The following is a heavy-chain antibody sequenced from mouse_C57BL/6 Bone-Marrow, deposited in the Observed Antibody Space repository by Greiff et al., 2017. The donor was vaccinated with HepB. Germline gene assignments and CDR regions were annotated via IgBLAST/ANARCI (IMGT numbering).Heavy chain of an antibody. CDR3: ARGGYYYLWAY. D-gene: IGHD2-3*01. CDR2: ISSGSSTI. V-gene: IGHV5-17*01. J-gene: IGHJ3*01. Sequence: EVQVVESGGGLVKPGGSLKLSCAASGFTFSDYGMHWVRQAPEKGLEWVAYISSGSSTIYYADTVKGRFTISRDNAKNTLFLQMPSLRSEDTAMYYCARGGYYYLWAYWGQGTLVTVSA. CDR1: GFTFSDYG.